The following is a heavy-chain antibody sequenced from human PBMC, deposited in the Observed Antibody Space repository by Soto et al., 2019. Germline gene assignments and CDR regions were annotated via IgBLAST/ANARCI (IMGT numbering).Heavy chain of an antibody. D-gene: IGHD3-3*01. CDR3: ARENKAIFGVFTYFDY. J-gene: IGHJ4*02. Sequence: PSETLSLTCAVSGGSISSYYWSWIRQPPGKGLEWIAYISYSGSTNYNPSLKSLVTISLDTSKNQFSLKLSSVTAADTAVYYCARENKAIFGVFTYFDYWAQGTLVTVSS. CDR2: ISYSGST. V-gene: IGHV4-59*01. CDR1: GGSISSYY.